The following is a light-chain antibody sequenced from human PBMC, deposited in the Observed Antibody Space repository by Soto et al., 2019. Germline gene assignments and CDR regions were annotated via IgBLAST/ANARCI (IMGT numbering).Light chain of an antibody. CDR2: DVS. J-gene: IGLJ2*01. V-gene: IGLV2-14*01. CDR3: SSYTSSSTVV. Sequence: QSALTQPASVSGSPGQSITISCTGTSSDVGGYNYVSWYQQHPGKAPKLMIYDVSNRPSGVSNRFSGSKSVNTASLTISGIQAEDEAEYYCSSYTSSSTVVFGGGTQLTVL. CDR1: SSDVGGYNY.